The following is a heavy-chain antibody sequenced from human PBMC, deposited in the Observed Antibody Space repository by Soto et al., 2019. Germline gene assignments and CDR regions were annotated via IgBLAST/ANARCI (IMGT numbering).Heavy chain of an antibody. CDR1: SASISRGGFH. CDR2: LYSGST. J-gene: IGHJ4*02. V-gene: IGHV4-39*01. CDR3: ARRGSGHTFDY. Sequence: QLQLQESGPGLVKPSETLSLTCAVSSASISRGGFHWGWIRQPPGQGLEWIGSLYSGSTYYNPSLKSRVPISADTSKNEFSLRLTSVTAADTAVYYCARRGSGHTFDYWGQGTLVTVSS. D-gene: IGHD3-10*01.